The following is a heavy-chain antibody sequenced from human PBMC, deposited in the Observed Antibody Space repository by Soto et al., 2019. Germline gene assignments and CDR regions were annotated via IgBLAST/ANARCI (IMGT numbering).Heavy chain of an antibody. J-gene: IGHJ4*02. V-gene: IGHV3-21*01. CDR2: ISSSGGST. CDR3: ARVKYDDILTGYFSDYFDY. D-gene: IGHD3-9*01. CDR1: EFTFSNYA. Sequence: GGSLRLSCAASEFTFSNYAMNWVRQAPGKGLEWVSSISSSGGSTYYADSVKGRFTISRDNAKNSLYLQMNSLRAEDTAVYYCARVKYDDILTGYFSDYFDYWGQGTLVTVSS.